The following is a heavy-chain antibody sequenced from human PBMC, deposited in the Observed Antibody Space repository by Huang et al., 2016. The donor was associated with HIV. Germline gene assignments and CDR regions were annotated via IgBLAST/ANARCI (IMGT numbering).Heavy chain of an antibody. CDR3: AHSTDASAATFYFDF. Sequence: QITLRESGPALVKPTQTLTLTCTFSGFSLTTTGVGVGWIRQPPGQALEWFAFIYSNVDGRYSPSLSSRLTITKDTSKNQVVLTMTNMDPVDTATYYCAHSTDASAATFYFDFWGQGTLVAVSS. D-gene: IGHD6-25*01. CDR1: GFSLTTTGVG. CDR2: IYSNVDG. V-gene: IGHV2-5*01. J-gene: IGHJ4*02.